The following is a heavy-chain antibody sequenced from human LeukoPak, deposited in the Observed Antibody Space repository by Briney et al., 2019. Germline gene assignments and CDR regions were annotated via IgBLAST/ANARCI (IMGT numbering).Heavy chain of an antibody. CDR1: GFTLSNHA. D-gene: IGHD3-10*01. J-gene: IGHJ6*03. V-gene: IGHV3-64*02. Sequence: GGSLRLSCAASGFTLSNHAMHWVRQGPGKGLEYVSAISVAGDSTYYADSVKGGFTISRDNSKNTLYLQMGSLQAEDMAVYYCARSYALGIHYLDFWGKGTPVTVSS. CDR2: ISVAGDST. CDR3: ARSYALGIHYLDF.